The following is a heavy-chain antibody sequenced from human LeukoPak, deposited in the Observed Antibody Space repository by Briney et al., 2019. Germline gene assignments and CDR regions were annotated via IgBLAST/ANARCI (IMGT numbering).Heavy chain of an antibody. Sequence: SETLSLTCTVSGGSISSYYWSWLRQPPGKGLEWIGYIYYSGSTNYNPSLKSRVTISVDTSKNQFSLKLSSVTAADTAVYYCAGGPYDYGDYWGQGTLVTVSS. V-gene: IGHV4-59*01. CDR2: IYYSGST. J-gene: IGHJ4*02. D-gene: IGHD2-2*01. CDR3: AGGPYDYGDY. CDR1: GGSISSYY.